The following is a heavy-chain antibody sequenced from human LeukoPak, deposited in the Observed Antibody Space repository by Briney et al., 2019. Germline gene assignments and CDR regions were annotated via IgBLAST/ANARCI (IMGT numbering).Heavy chain of an antibody. CDR3: AKEGTDYGDYPYFFES. D-gene: IGHD4-17*01. V-gene: IGHV3-30*18. CDR2: IFFDGSKT. CDR1: GFTFNNFA. Sequence: GGSLRLSCAASGFTFNNFAMHWVRQAPGKGLEWVAIIFFDGSKTFYADSVKGRFTISRDNSKNTLYLQLNSLRVEDTAVYYCAKEGTDYGDYPYFFESWGQGSLVTVSS. J-gene: IGHJ4*02.